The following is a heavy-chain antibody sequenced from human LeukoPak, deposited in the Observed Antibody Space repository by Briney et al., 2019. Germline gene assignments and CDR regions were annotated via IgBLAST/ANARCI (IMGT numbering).Heavy chain of an antibody. J-gene: IGHJ6*03. CDR2: IYYSGST. CDR1: GGSISSYY. Sequence: PSKTLSLTCTVSGGSISSYYWGWIRQPPGKGLEWIGYIYYSGSTNYNPSLKSRDTISVDTSKNQFSLKLSSVTAADTAVYYCARVWGGIALNPPIVATIKHYYYYMDVWGKGTTVTVSS. D-gene: IGHD5-12*01. V-gene: IGHV4-59*01. CDR3: ARVWGGIALNPPIVATIKHYYYYMDV.